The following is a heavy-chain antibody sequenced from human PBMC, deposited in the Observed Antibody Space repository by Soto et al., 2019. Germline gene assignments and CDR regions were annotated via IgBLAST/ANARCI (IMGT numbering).Heavy chain of an antibody. D-gene: IGHD2-15*01. CDR3: ARDSYSGGSCFDP. CDR1: GGTFSSYT. Sequence: GASVKVSCKASGGTFSSYTISWVRQAPGQGLEWMGRIIPILGIANYAQKFQGRVTITADKSTSTAYMELSSLRSEDTAVYYCARDSYSGGSCFDPWGQGTLVTVSS. CDR2: IIPILGIA. J-gene: IGHJ5*02. V-gene: IGHV1-69*04.